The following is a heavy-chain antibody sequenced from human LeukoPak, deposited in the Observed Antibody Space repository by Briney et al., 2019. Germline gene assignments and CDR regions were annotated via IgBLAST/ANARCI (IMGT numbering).Heavy chain of an antibody. D-gene: IGHD4/OR15-4a*01. CDR1: GFTFSSYS. CDR2: ISSSSSYI. V-gene: IGHV3-21*01. J-gene: IGHJ4*02. Sequence: PGGSLRLSCAASGFTFSSYSMNWVRQAPGKGLEWVSSISSSSSYIYYADSVKGRFTISRHNAKNSLYLHMNRLKAEDTAVYYCARTMARTYFDYWGQGTLVTVSS. CDR3: ARTMARTYFDY.